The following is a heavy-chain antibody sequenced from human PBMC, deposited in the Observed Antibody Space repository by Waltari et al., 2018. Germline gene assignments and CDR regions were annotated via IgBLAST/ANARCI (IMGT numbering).Heavy chain of an antibody. J-gene: IGHJ4*02. CDR2: INPSDGNV. CDR3: AGERAGTYYFEF. Sequence: QVQLVQSGAEVKRPGASVTVSCKPSGYTFTTYNINWVRQAPGRGLEWVGIINPSDGNVNYAQKFRGRLTMTRDTSTSTVYMELYSLGSEDTAVYYCAGERAGTYYFEFWGQGTLVTVSS. CDR1: GYTFTTYN. V-gene: IGHV1-46*01.